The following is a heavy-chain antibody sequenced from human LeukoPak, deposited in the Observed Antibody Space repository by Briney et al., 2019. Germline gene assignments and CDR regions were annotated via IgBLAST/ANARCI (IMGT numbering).Heavy chain of an antibody. CDR2: ISGSGGNT. J-gene: IGHJ4*02. CDR1: GFTFSNFG. CDR3: VKRIQSALAAGY. Sequence: GGSLRLSCAASGFTFSNFGMHCVRQAPGKGLEWVSDISGSGGNTYYAKSVRGRFTISRDNSKNTLYLQMNSLRDGDTAIYYCVKRIQSALAAGYWGQGALVTVSS. D-gene: IGHD5-18*01. V-gene: IGHV3-23*01.